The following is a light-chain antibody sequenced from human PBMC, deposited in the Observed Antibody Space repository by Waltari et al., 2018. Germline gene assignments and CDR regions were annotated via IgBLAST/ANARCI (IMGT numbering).Light chain of an antibody. Sequence: DIQMTQSPSSLSASVGDGVTITCRASQSISIYLNWYQQKPGKAPKLLIYAASPLHSGVPSRFSGSGSGTEFTLTISSLQPEDFATYYCQKSSSTPPWTFGQGTKVEIK. CDR2: AAS. CDR1: QSISIY. V-gene: IGKV1-39*01. CDR3: QKSSSTPPWT. J-gene: IGKJ1*01.